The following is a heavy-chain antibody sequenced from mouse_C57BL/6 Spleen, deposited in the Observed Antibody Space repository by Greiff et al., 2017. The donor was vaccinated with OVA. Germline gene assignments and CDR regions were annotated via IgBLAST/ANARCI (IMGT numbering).Heavy chain of an antibody. V-gene: IGHV1-72*01. Sequence: VQLQQPGAELVKPGASVKLSCKASGYTFTSYWMHWVKQRPGRGLEWIGRIDPNSGGTTYNEKFKSKATLTVDKPSSTAYMQLSSLTSEDSAVYYCARTSYYSNYEGYFDYWGQGTTLTVSS. CDR3: ARTSYYSNYEGYFDY. CDR2: IDPNSGGT. D-gene: IGHD2-5*01. CDR1: GYTFTSYW. J-gene: IGHJ2*01.